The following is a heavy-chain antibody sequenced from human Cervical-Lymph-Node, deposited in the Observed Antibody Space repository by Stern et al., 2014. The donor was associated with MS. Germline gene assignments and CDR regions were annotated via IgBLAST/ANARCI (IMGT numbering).Heavy chain of an antibody. V-gene: IGHV4-39*01. CDR2: HWNRGIG. CDR1: GVSISSTNNY. CDR3: ARRLSLREDWFDP. D-gene: IGHD2/OR15-2a*01. J-gene: IGHJ5*02. Sequence: QVQLQESGPGLVKPSETLALTCTVSGVSISSTNNYWGWIRQPPGKGLEWIGMHWNRGIGYCTPSLKSRFTISVDTSKNQFPLRLSSVTAPATAVYYCARRLSLREDWFDPWGQGTLVTVSS.